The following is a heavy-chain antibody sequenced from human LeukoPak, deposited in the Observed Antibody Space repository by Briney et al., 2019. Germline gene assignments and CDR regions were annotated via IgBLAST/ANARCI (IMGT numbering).Heavy chain of an antibody. Sequence: PGGSLRLSCAASGFTFSSYAMSWVRQAPGKGLEWVSAISGSGAITYYADSVKGRFTISRDNSKNTLYLQMKSLRAEDTAVYYCAKDLRGIAVAGSFYYYYGIGVWGQGTTVTVS. CDR1: GFTFSSYA. D-gene: IGHD6-19*01. V-gene: IGHV3-23*01. J-gene: IGHJ6*02. CDR3: AKDLRGIAVAGSFYYYYGIGV. CDR2: ISGSGAIT.